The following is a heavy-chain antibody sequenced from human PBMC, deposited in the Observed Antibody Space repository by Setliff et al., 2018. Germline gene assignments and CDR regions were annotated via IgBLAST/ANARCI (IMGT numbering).Heavy chain of an antibody. Sequence: PSVKVSCKASGYSLSNYVMNWVRQAPGQGLEWMGWINTKTGDPSYAQGYTGRFAFSLDTSDSTTYLDISTLRAEDTATYFCARADHLVTTTFDYWGQGTLVTVSS. V-gene: IGHV7-4-1*02. D-gene: IGHD4-17*01. J-gene: IGHJ4*01. CDR1: GYSLSNYV. CDR3: ARADHLVTTTFDY. CDR2: INTKTGDP.